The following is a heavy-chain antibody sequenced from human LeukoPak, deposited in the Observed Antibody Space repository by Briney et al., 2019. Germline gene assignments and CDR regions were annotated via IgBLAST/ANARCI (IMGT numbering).Heavy chain of an antibody. V-gene: IGHV5-10-1*01. J-gene: IGHJ6*02. CDR3: AVYAAAGNYSYYGMDV. CDR1: GYSLTSYW. CDR2: IDPSDTYT. D-gene: IGHD6-13*01. Sequence: TGESLKISLKGSGYSLTSYWISWVRQIPGKGPEWRGRIDPSDTYTNYSPSFQGHVTISADMSISTAYLQWSSLKASDTAMYYCAVYAAAGNYSYYGMDVWGQGTTVTVSS.